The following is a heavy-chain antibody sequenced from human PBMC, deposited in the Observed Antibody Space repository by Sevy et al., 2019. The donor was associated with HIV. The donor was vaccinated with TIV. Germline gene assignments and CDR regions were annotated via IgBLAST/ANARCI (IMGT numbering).Heavy chain of an antibody. V-gene: IGHV4-34*01. CDR3: ARSPPVVVVPGAPSWFDP. D-gene: IGHD2-2*01. Sequence: SETLSLTCAVHDGSFSGYYWNWIRQLPGKGLEWIGEINESGITYYNPSLESRVTISVDTSKKQFSLKLNSVTAADTALYFCARSPPVVVVPGAPSWFDPWGQGTLVTVSS. CDR1: DGSFSGYY. CDR2: INESGIT. J-gene: IGHJ5*02.